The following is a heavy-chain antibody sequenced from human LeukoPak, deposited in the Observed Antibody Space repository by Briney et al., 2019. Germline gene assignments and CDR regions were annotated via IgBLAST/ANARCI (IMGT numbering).Heavy chain of an antibody. CDR3: ARGRRTRPEDIVVVVAATNFDY. CDR2: INHSGST. CDR1: GGSFSRYY. D-gene: IGHD2-15*01. V-gene: IGHV4-34*01. J-gene: IGHJ4*02. Sequence: PSETLSLTCAVYGGSFSRYYWSWIRQPPGKGLEWIGEINHSGSTNYNPSLKSRVTISVDTSKNQFSLKLSSVTAADTAVYYCARGRRTRPEDIVVVVAATNFDYWGQGTLVTVSS.